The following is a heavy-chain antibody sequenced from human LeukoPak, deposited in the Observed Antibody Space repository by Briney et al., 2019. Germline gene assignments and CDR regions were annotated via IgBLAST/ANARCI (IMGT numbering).Heavy chain of an antibody. CDR2: IYYSGST. CDR1: GGSTSSSSYY. D-gene: IGHD2-15*01. CDR3: ARDGLYCSGGSCYSGNNNWFDP. J-gene: IGHJ5*02. Sequence: SETLSLTCTVSGGSTSSSSYYWGWIRQPPGKGLEWIGSIYYSGSTYYNPSLKSRVTISVATSKNQFSLKLSSVTAADTAVYYCARDGLYCSGGSCYSGNNNWFDPWGQGTLVTVSS. V-gene: IGHV4-39*07.